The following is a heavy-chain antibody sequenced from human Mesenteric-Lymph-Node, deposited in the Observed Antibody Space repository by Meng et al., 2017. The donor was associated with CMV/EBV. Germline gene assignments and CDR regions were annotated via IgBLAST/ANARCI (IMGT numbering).Heavy chain of an antibody. CDR2: IDTEGRT. CDR1: GFTFSHYY. CDR3: VRGRFLEGFDS. Sequence: GGSLRLSCEASGFTFSHYYMHWVRQAPGKGLVWVSRIDTEGRTTYADSVEGRFTISRDNAKGTLYLHMTSLRADDMAVYYCVRGRFLEGFDSWGQGSVVTVSS. J-gene: IGHJ4*02. V-gene: IGHV3-74*01. D-gene: IGHD3-3*01.